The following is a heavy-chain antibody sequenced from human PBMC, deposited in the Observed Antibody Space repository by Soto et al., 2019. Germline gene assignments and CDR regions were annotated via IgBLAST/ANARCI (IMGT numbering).Heavy chain of an antibody. CDR1: GFSLNSRGVG. V-gene: IGHV2-5*02. D-gene: IGHD3-9*01. Sequence: QITLRESGPALVKPTQTLTLTCTFSGFSLNSRGVGVGWVRQPPGKALAWLAIVYWEDDTRYRPSLRGRLSIRKDPPTNQVVLTLTNTDPVDTATYLCVHRGPVDETGMGFDFWGQGSLVTVYS. CDR3: VHRGPVDETGMGFDF. J-gene: IGHJ4*02. CDR2: VYWEDDT.